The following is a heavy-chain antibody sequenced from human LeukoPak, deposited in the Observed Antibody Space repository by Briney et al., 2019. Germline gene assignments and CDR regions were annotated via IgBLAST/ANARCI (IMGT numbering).Heavy chain of an antibody. D-gene: IGHD2-2*01. J-gene: IGHJ3*02. CDR1: GYTFTGYY. CDR3: ARDNGYCSSTSCEGAFDI. V-gene: IGHV1-2*06. CDR2: ITPNSGGT. Sequence: ASVKVPCKASGYTFTGYYMHWVRQAPGQGLEWMGRITPNSGGTNYAQKFQGRVTVTRDTSISTAYMELSRLRSDDTAVYYCARDNGYCSSTSCEGAFDIWGQGTMVTVSS.